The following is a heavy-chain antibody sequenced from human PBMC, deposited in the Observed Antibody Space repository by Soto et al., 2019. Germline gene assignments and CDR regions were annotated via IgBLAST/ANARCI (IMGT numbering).Heavy chain of an antibody. V-gene: IGHV3-23*01. Sequence: EVQLLESGGGLVQPGGSLRLSCAASGFTISSNAMYWVRQAPGKGLEWVSGISDRGDTTHYADSVKGRFTISRDTSKNTLYLQMNSLRAEDTAVYYCAKDPLWFGDHLNYWGQGTLVTVSS. J-gene: IGHJ4*02. CDR1: GFTISSNA. D-gene: IGHD3-10*01. CDR2: ISDRGDTT. CDR3: AKDPLWFGDHLNY.